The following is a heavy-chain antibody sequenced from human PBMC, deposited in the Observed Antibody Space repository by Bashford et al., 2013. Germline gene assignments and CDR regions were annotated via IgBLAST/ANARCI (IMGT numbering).Heavy chain of an antibody. V-gene: IGHV4-59*12. CDR3: ARSSLTYGSYYFDY. J-gene: IGHJ4*02. CDR1: GGSISTYY. CDR2: VYYSGSN. Sequence: SETLSLTCTVSGGSISTYYWSWIRQPPGRGLEWIGYVYYSGSNDYNPSLKSRVTMSLDTSKNQFSLKLNSVTAADTAVYYCARSSLTYGSYYFDYWGQGTLVTVSS. D-gene: IGHD4-17*01.